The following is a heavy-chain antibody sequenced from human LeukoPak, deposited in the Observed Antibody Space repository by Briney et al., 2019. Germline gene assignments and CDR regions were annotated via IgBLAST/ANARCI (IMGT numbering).Heavy chain of an antibody. CDR3: ARDNPRGYSYGGPSYFAY. CDR1: GGSISSYY. Sequence: SETLSLTCTVSGGSISSYYWSWIRQPAGKGLEWIGRIYTSGSTNYNPSLKSRVTMSVDTSKNQFSLKVSSVTAADTAVYYWARDNPRGYSYGGPSYFAYWGQGTLVTVSS. V-gene: IGHV4-4*07. D-gene: IGHD5-18*01. J-gene: IGHJ4*02. CDR2: IYTSGST.